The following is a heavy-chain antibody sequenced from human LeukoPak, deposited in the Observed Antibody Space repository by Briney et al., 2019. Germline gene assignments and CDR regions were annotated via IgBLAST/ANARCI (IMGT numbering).Heavy chain of an antibody. Sequence: GGSLRLSCAASGFTFSSYWMNWVRQAPGKGLEWVAFIRYDGSNKYYVDSVKGRFTISRDNSKNTLSLQMNSLRPEDTAVYYCAKDKAVAGADYFDYWGQGILVTVSS. CDR1: GFTFSSYW. V-gene: IGHV3-30*02. J-gene: IGHJ4*02. D-gene: IGHD6-19*01. CDR2: IRYDGSNK. CDR3: AKDKAVAGADYFDY.